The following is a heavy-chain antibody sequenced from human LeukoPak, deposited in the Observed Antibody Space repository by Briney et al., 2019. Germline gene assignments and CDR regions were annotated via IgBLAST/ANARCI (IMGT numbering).Heavy chain of an antibody. D-gene: IGHD3-9*01. CDR3: ATHYDISTGYPVFGY. V-gene: IGHV1-69*04. J-gene: IGHJ4*02. Sequence: SVKVSCKATGGTLSSYAISWVRQAPGQGLEWMGRIIPILGIANYAQKFQGRVTITADKSTSTAYMELSSLRSEDTAVYYCATHYDISTGYPVFGYWGQGTLVTVSS. CDR1: GGTLSSYA. CDR2: IIPILGIA.